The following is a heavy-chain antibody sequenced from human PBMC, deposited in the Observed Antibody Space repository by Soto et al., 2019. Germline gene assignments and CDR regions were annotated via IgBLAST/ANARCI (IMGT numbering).Heavy chain of an antibody. CDR1: SGSISSYY. J-gene: IGHJ4*02. V-gene: IGHV4-59*01. D-gene: IGHD6-13*01. CDR3: ARGTSWQLPFDY. CDR2: ISYSGST. Sequence: SETLSLTCTVSSGSISSYYWRWIRQPPGERLEWIGYISYSGSTDYNSSLKSRVTISGDTSKNQFSLKVSSVTAADAAAYYCARGTSWQLPFDYWGQGTLVTVSS.